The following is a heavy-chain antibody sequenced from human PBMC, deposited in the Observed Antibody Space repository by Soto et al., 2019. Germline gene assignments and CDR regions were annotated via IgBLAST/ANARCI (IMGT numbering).Heavy chain of an antibody. J-gene: IGHJ5*02. D-gene: IGHD2-8*01. Sequence: SETLSLTCAVYAGSFSDYYWSWIRQPPGKGLEWIGEINHSGSTNYNPSLKSRVTISVDTSKNRFSLKLSSVTAADTAVYYCARGREGYCTNGVCDWFDPWGQGTLVTVSS. CDR2: INHSGST. CDR1: AGSFSDYY. CDR3: ARGREGYCTNGVCDWFDP. V-gene: IGHV4-34*01.